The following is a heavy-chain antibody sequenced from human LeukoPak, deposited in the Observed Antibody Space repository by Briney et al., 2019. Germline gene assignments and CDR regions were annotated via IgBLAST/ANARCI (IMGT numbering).Heavy chain of an antibody. D-gene: IGHD3-22*01. V-gene: IGHV3-74*01. CDR2: INSDGSST. CDR1: GFTFSSYR. Sequence: PGGSLRLSCAASGFTFSSYRMHWVRQAPGKGLVWVSRINSDGSSTSYADSVKGRFTISRDNAKNTLYLQMNSLRAEDTAVYYCARDPRPITMIVVAPTDYWGQGTLVTVSS. CDR3: ARDPRPITMIVVAPTDY. J-gene: IGHJ4*02.